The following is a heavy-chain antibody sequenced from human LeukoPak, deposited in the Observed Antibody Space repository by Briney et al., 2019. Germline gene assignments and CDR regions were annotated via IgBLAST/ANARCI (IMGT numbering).Heavy chain of an antibody. CDR1: GDSIRSNNYY. V-gene: IGHV4-39*07. J-gene: IGHJ4*02. CDR2: IYDTGST. D-gene: IGHD1-26*01. CDR3: ARSGWELPYYDY. Sequence: PSETLSLTCTVSGDSIRSNNYYWGWIRQPPGKGLEWIGSIYDTGSTFYNPSLKSRVTISVDTSKNQFSLKLSSVTAADTAVYYCARSGWELPYYDYWGQGTLVTVSS.